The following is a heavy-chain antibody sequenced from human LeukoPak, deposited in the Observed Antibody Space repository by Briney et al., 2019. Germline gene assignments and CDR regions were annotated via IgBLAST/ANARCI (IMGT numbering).Heavy chain of an antibody. CDR2: IIPIFGTA. CDR1: GGTFSSYS. V-gene: IGHV1-69*05. CDR3: AREHKYYDSSGYYYKAFDI. Sequence: SVKVSCKASGGTFSSYSISWVRQAPGQGLEWMGGIIPIFGTANYAQKFQGRVTITTDESTSTTYMELSSLRSEDTAVYYCAREHKYYDSSGYYYKAFDIWGQGTMVTVSS. J-gene: IGHJ3*02. D-gene: IGHD3-22*01.